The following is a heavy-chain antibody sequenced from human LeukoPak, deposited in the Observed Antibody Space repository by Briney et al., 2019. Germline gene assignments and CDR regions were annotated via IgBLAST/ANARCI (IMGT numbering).Heavy chain of an antibody. V-gene: IGHV3-23*01. CDR1: GFTFSSYA. J-gene: IGHJ4*02. Sequence: GGSLRLSCAASGFTFSSYAMSWVRQAPGKGLEWVSAISGSGGSTYYADSVKGRFTISRDNSKNTLYLQMNGLRAEDTAVYYCAKDQRDIVVVVAATDYWGQGTLVTVSS. CDR3: AKDQRDIVVVVAATDY. CDR2: ISGSGGST. D-gene: IGHD2-15*01.